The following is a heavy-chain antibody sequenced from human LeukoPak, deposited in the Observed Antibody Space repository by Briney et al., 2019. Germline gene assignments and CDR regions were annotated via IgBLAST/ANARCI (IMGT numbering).Heavy chain of an antibody. CDR2: IKQDGSEK. CDR1: GFTFSSYW. J-gene: IGHJ4*02. D-gene: IGHD3-22*01. CDR3: ARAEYYYDSSGYYYIIPFDY. V-gene: IGHV3-7*01. Sequence: GGSLRLSCAASGFTFSSYWMSWVRQAPGKGLEWVANIKQDGSEKYYVDSVKGRFTISRDNAKNSLYLQMNSLRAEDTAVYYCARAEYYYDSSGYYYIIPFDYWGQGTLVTVSS.